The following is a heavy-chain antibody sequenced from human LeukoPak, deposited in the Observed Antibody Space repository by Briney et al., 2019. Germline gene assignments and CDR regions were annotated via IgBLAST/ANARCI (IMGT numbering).Heavy chain of an antibody. Sequence: PGRSLRLSCAASGFTFDEYAMHWVRQAPGRGLEWVSTINRNSGSIGYADSVKGRFTISRDNAKNSLYLQMNSLRAEDTALYYCAKDSTAMVTGTFDYWGQGTLVTVSS. CDR1: GFTFDEYA. CDR3: AKDSTAMVTGTFDY. J-gene: IGHJ4*02. CDR2: INRNSGSI. V-gene: IGHV3-9*01. D-gene: IGHD5-18*01.